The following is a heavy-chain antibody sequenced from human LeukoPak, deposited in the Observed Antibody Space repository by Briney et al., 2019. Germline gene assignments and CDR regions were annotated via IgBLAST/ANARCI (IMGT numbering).Heavy chain of an antibody. CDR3: ARGEHWNFYFDY. CDR2: IYNSGTT. D-gene: IGHD1-7*01. J-gene: IGHJ4*02. V-gene: IGHV4-59*01. CDR1: GGSISGYY. Sequence: SESLSLTCIVSGGSISGYYWSWIRPAPGKGLAWIGYIYNSGTTKYNPSLKSRVSISVDTSKNQFSLKLSSVTAADTAMYYCARGEHWNFYFDYWGQGTLVTVSS.